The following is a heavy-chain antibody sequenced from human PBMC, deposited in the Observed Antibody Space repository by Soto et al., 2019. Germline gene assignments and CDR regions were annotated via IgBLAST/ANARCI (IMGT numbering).Heavy chain of an antibody. CDR3: AKNSYDYIWGSWIDY. CDR2: ISYDGSNK. Sequence: GGSLRLSCAASGFTFSSYGMHWVRQAPGKGLEWVAVISYDGSNKYYADSVKGRFTISRDNSKNTLYLQMNSLRAEDTAVYYCAKNSYDYIWGSWIDYWGQGTLVTVSS. CDR1: GFTFSSYG. J-gene: IGHJ4*02. V-gene: IGHV3-30*18. D-gene: IGHD3-16*01.